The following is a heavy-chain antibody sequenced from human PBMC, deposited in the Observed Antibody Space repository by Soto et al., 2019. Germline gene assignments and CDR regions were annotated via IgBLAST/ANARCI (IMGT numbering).Heavy chain of an antibody. V-gene: IGHV4-59*01. CDR2: IYYSGST. J-gene: IGHJ4*02. CDR3: ARGGTVRSPIL. D-gene: IGHD2-2*02. Sequence: PSETLSLTCTVSGGSISSYYWSWIRQPPGKGLEWIGYIYYSGSTNYSPSLKSRVTISVDTSKSQFSLKLSSVTAADTAVYYCARGGTVRSPILWGQGTLVTVSS. CDR1: GGSISSYY.